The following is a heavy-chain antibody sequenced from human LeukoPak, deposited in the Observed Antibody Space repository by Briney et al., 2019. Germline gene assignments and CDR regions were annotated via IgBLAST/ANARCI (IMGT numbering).Heavy chain of an antibody. CDR1: GFTFSSYA. J-gene: IGHJ4*02. D-gene: IGHD5-24*01. Sequence: GASLRLSCAASGFTFSSYAMSWVRQAPAKGLEWVSAISGSGGSTYYADSVKGRFTISRDNSKNTLYLQMNSLRAEDTAVYYCAKDKAVEMATMFDYWGQGTLVTVSS. V-gene: IGHV3-23*01. CDR2: ISGSGGST. CDR3: AKDKAVEMATMFDY.